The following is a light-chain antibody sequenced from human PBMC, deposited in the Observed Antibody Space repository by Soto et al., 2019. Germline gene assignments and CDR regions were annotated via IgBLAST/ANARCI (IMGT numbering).Light chain of an antibody. J-gene: IGKJ1*01. CDR3: QPYNSYS. CDR1: QSISNW. CDR2: HAS. Sequence: DSPMTPSPSTLPATVGDRVPITCRASQSISNWLAWYQQKPGTAPKVLIYHASNLQSGVPSRFSGSGSGTEFTLTISSLQPDDFATYYCQPYNSYSFGQVTKVAIK. V-gene: IGKV1-5*01.